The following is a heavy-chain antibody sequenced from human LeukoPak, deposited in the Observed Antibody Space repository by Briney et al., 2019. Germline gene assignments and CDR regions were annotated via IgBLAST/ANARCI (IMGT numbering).Heavy chain of an antibody. J-gene: IGHJ3*02. CDR2: ISSSSSYT. CDR3: ARDPAMVRGGNAFDI. D-gene: IGHD3-10*01. Sequence: GGSLRLSCAASGFXFSDYYMSWIRQAPGKGLGWVSYISSSSSYTNYADSVKGRFTISRDNAKNSLYLQMNSLRAEDTAVYYCARDPAMVRGGNAFDIWGQGTMVTVSS. V-gene: IGHV3-11*05. CDR1: GFXFSDYY.